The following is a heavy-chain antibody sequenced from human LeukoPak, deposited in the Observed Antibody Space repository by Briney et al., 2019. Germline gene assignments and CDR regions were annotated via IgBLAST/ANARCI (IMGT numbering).Heavy chain of an antibody. CDR2: IIPIFGTA. J-gene: IGHJ4*02. V-gene: IGHV1-69*05. CDR3: ARDEAGYDSSGYYFDY. CDR1: GGTFSSYA. D-gene: IGHD3-22*01. Sequence: ASVKVSCKASGGTFSSYAISWVRQAPGQGLEWMGRIIPIFGTANYAQKFQGRVTITTDESTSTAYMELSSLRSEDTAVYYCARDEAGYDSSGYYFDYWGRGTLVTVSS.